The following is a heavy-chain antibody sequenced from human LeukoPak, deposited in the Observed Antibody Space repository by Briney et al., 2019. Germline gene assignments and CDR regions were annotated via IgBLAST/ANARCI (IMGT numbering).Heavy chain of an antibody. D-gene: IGHD1-14*01. V-gene: IGHV3-9*01. J-gene: IGHJ4*02. CDR2: NSWNSGSI. Sequence: PGGSLRLSCAAPGFTFSSYAISWVRQAPGKGLEWVSRNSWNSGSIGYADSVKGRFTISRDNAKNSLYLQMNSLRAEDTALYYCAKDIRDNPTGVDYWGQGTLVTVSS. CDR1: GFTFSSYA. CDR3: AKDIRDNPTGVDY.